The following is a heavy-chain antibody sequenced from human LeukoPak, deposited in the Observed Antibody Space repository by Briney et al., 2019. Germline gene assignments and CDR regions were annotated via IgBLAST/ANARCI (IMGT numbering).Heavy chain of an antibody. J-gene: IGHJ4*02. CDR1: GFTFSSYA. V-gene: IGHV3-23*01. CDR2: ISGSGGST. Sequence: GGSLRLSCVASGFTFSSYAMSWVRQAPGKGLEWVSAISGSGGSTYYADSVKGRFTISRDNSKNTLYLQMNSLGAEDTAVYYCAKYFCSGGSCYHPPDYWGQGTLVTVSS. CDR3: AKYFCSGGSCYHPPDY. D-gene: IGHD2-15*01.